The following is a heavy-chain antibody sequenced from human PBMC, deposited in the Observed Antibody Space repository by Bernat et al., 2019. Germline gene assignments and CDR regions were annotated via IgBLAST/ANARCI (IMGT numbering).Heavy chain of an antibody. D-gene: IGHD4-17*01. J-gene: IGHJ4*02. CDR3: ARDPGYGDPVGY. CDR2: IHSGGDT. V-gene: IGHV3-53*01. Sequence: EVQLVESGGGLIQPGGSLRLSCVASGLTVSSNYMSWVRQAPGKGLEWLSIIHSGGDTYYADAVKGRFTILRDNSKNTVYLLMNSLRVDDTAVYYCARDPGYGDPVGYWGQGTLVIVSS. CDR1: GLTVSSNY.